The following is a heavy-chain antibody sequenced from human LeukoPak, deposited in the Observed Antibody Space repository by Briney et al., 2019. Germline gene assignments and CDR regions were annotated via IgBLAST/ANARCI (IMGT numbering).Heavy chain of an antibody. CDR1: GGSISSYY. CDR2: VYYSGST. J-gene: IGHJ4*02. Sequence: SETLSLTCTVSGGSISSYYWSWIRQPPGKGLEWIGAVYYSGSTNYCPSLKSRVSISLDTSKNQFSLKLSSVTAADTAVYYCARSSLMVGATLFDYRGQGTLVTVSS. CDR3: ARSSLMVGATLFDY. V-gene: IGHV4-59*08. D-gene: IGHD1-26*01.